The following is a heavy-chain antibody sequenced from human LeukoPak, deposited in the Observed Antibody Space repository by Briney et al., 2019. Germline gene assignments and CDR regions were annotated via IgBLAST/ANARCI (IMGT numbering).Heavy chain of an antibody. CDR1: GYTFTVYY. CDR3: ARESRIAVAGTNYYYYYGMDV. D-gene: IGHD6-19*01. V-gene: IGHV1-2*02. Sequence: VASVKVSCKASGYTFTVYYMHWVRQAPGQGLEWMGWINPNSGGTNYAQKFQGRVTMTRDTSISTAYMELSRLRSDDTAVYYCARESRIAVAGTNYYYYYGMDVWGQGTTVTVSS. CDR2: INPNSGGT. J-gene: IGHJ6*02.